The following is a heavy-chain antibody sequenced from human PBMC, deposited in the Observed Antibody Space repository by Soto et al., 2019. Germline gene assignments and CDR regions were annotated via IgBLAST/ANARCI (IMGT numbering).Heavy chain of an antibody. CDR1: GGSFSGYY. Sequence: SETLSLTCAVYGGSFSGYYLSWIRQPPGKGLEWIGEINHSGSTNYNPSLKSRVTISVDTSKNQFSLKLSSVTAADTAVYYCARAGIAAACDYWGQGTLVTVSS. V-gene: IGHV4-34*01. D-gene: IGHD6-13*01. CDR2: INHSGST. J-gene: IGHJ4*02. CDR3: ARAGIAAACDY.